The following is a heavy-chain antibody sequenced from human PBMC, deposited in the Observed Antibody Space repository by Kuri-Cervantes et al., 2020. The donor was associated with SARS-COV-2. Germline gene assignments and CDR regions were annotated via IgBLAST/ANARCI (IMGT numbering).Heavy chain of an antibody. V-gene: IGHV3-30*02. CDR3: ARDRGYFDWFYMDV. D-gene: IGHD3-9*01. CDR2: IRYDGSNK. CDR1: GFTFSSYG. Sequence: GESLKISCAASGFTFSSYGMHWVRQAPGKGLEWVAFIRYDGSNKYYADSVKGRFTISRDNSKNTLYLQMNSLRAEDTAVYYCARDRGYFDWFYMDVWGKGTTVTVSS. J-gene: IGHJ6*03.